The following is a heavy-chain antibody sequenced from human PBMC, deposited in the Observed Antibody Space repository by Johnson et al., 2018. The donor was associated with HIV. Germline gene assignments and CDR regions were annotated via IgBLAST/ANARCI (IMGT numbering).Heavy chain of an antibody. Sequence: QVQLVESGGGVVQPGRSLRVSCAASGFTFSSYGMHCVRQAPGKGLEWVAVTSNDGSNKYYADSVKGRFTISRDNSKNTLYLQMNSLRAEDTAVYYCATGYCSGGSCPRDAFDIWGQGTMVTVSS. CDR3: ATGYCSGGSCPRDAFDI. CDR2: TSNDGSNK. D-gene: IGHD2-15*01. CDR1: GFTFSSYG. J-gene: IGHJ3*02. V-gene: IGHV3-30*03.